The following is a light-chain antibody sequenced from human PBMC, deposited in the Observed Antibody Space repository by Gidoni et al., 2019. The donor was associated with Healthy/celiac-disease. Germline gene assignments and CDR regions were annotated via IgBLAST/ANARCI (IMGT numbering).Light chain of an antibody. CDR3: QQYGSSPRRYT. CDR2: GAS. V-gene: IGKV3-20*01. CDR1: QSVSSSY. Sequence: EIVLTLSPGTLSLSPGERATLSCRASQSVSSSYLAWYQQKPGQAPRLLSDGASNRATGVPDRFSGSGWGTDFTLTISRLEPEDVAVYYCQQYGSSPRRYTFGQGTKLEIK. J-gene: IGKJ2*01.